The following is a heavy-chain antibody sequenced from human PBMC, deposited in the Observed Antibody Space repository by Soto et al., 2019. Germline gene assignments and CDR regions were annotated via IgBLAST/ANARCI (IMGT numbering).Heavy chain of an antibody. CDR2: MNPATGNT. CDR1: GYTFTSFD. J-gene: IGHJ4*02. CDR3: ARGGDTSTWYDLDY. Sequence: QVQLVQSGAEVKKPGASVKVSCKASGYTFTSFDINWVRQAPGQGLEWMGWMNPATGNTGYAQKFQGRVTMTRNTSMNTAYMELSSLRSEDTAVYFCARGGDTSTWYDLDYWGQGALVTVSS. D-gene: IGHD6-13*01. V-gene: IGHV1-8*01.